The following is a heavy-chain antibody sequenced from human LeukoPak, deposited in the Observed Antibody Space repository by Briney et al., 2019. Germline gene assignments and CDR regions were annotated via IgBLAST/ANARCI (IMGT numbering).Heavy chain of an antibody. CDR1: GGSISSSSYY. CDR2: IYYSGNT. Sequence: PSETLSLTCTVSGGSISSSSYYWGWLRQPPGKGLEWIGSIYYSGNTYYNASLKSRVTISGDTSKNQFSQILSSVTAADTAVYYCATPGLARAYWGQGTLVTVSS. J-gene: IGHJ4*02. CDR3: ATPGLARAY. V-gene: IGHV4-39*01.